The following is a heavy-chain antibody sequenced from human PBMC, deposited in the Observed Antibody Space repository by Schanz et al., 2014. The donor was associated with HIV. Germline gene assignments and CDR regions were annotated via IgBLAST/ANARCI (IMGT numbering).Heavy chain of an antibody. Sequence: EQLVESGGGVVQPGGSLRLSCAASGFTFSNFAMSWVRQAPGKGLEWVSSISGSGVSTFYAGSVKGRFAISRDKSKNTLYLQMNSLRVEDTAVYYCAKMARSVAANTNFDYWGQGTLVTVSS. J-gene: IGHJ4*02. D-gene: IGHD6-19*01. CDR3: AKMARSVAANTNFDY. V-gene: IGHV3-23*04. CDR1: GFTFSNFA. CDR2: ISGSGVST.